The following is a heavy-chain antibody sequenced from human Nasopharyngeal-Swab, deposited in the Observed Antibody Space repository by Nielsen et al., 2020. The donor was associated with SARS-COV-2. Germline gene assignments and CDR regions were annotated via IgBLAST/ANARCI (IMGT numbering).Heavy chain of an antibody. V-gene: IGHV3-30*04. CDR3: ARKLWLVDY. J-gene: IGHJ4*02. D-gene: IGHD3-16*01. Sequence: GESLKISCAASGFTFSSYAMHWVRQAPGKGLEWVAVIWYDGSNKYYADSVKGRFTISRDNSKNTLYLQMNSLRAEDTAVYYCARKLWLVDYWGQGTLVTVSS. CDR1: GFTFSSYA. CDR2: IWYDGSNK.